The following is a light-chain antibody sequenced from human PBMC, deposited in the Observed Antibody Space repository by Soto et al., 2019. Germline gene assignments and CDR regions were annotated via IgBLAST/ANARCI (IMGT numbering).Light chain of an antibody. CDR3: QQLNSYPIT. Sequence: DIQLTQSPSFMSAAVGDRVTIICRASQDISNYLAWYQQKPGKAPKLLIFGAFTLQSGVPSRFSGSGSGTEFTLTISRLEPEEFAVYDCQQLNSYPITFGQGTRLEIK. J-gene: IGKJ5*01. CDR1: QDISNY. CDR2: GAF. V-gene: IGKV1-9*01.